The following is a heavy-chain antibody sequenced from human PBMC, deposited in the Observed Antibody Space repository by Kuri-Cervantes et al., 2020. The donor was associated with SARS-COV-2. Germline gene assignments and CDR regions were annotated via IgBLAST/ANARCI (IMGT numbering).Heavy chain of an antibody. CDR2: IIAIFGTA. CDR3: ARGARKKLINIVLMVYARDYGMDV. D-gene: IGHD2-8*01. CDR1: GGTFSSYA. J-gene: IGHJ6*02. Sequence: SVKVSCKASGGTFSSYAISWVRQAPGQGLEWMGGIIAIFGTANYAQKFQGRVTITADKSTSTAYMELSSLRSEDTAVYYCARGARKKLINIVLMVYARDYGMDVWGQGTTVTVSS. V-gene: IGHV1-69*06.